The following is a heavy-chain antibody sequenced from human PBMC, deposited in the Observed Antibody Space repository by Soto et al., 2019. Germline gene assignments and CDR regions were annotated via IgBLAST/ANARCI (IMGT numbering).Heavy chain of an antibody. J-gene: IGHJ5*02. D-gene: IGHD6-13*01. V-gene: IGHV4-31*03. CDR1: GGSISSGGYY. Sequence: QVQLQESGPGLVKPSQTLSLTCTVSGGSISSGGYYWSWIRQHPGKGLVWIGYIYYSGRTYYNPSLKTRVTVSVDTSKNQFSLKLSSVTAADTAVYYCERDAVSSWPNWFDPWGQGTLVTVSS. CDR3: ERDAVSSWPNWFDP. CDR2: IYYSGRT.